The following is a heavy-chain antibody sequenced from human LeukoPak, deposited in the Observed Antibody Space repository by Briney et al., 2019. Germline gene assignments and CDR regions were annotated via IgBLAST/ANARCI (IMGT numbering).Heavy chain of an antibody. V-gene: IGHV4-4*09. CDR2: VYTSGST. J-gene: IGHJ6*03. CDR1: GGSISSYY. Sequence: SETLSLTCTVSGGSISSYYWSWIRQPPGKGLEGIGYVYTSGSTNYNPSLKSRVTISVDTSKNQFSLKLSSVTAADTAVYYCATCDFWSGYHYMDVWGKGTTVTVSS. D-gene: IGHD3-3*01. CDR3: ATCDFWSGYHYMDV.